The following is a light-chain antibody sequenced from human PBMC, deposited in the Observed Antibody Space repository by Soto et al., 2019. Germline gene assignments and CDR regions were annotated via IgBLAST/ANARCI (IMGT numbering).Light chain of an antibody. CDR2: EVS. CDR3: NSYTTSGTYV. CDR1: SSDVGAYIY. J-gene: IGLJ1*01. V-gene: IGLV2-14*03. Sequence: QSALTQPASVSGSPGQSITISCTGTSSDVGAYIYVSWYQQHPGKAPKLMIYEVSGRPSGVSYRFSGSKSGNTASLTISGRQAEDEADYYCNSYTTSGTYVFGTGTKLTVL.